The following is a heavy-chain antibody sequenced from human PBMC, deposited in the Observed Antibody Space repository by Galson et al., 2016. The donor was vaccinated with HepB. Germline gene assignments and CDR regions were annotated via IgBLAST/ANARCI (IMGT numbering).Heavy chain of an antibody. CDR1: GFAFSSSV. CDR3: AAAAPTGSYYGMDV. D-gene: IGHD3-9*01. V-gene: IGHV1-58*01. Sequence: SVKVSCKASGFAFSSSVVHWVRQAGGQRLEWIGWIVVGSGDTKYAHKFQERVTITRDLATSTPYMEMSSLRSEDTAMYYCAAAAPTGSYYGMDVWGQGTTVTVSS. J-gene: IGHJ6*02. CDR2: IVVGSGDT.